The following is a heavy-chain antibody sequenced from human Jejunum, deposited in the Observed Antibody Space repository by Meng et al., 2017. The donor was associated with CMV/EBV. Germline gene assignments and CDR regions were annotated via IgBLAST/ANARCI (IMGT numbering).Heavy chain of an antibody. CDR2: IYYSGST. CDR1: ISSGDYY. J-gene: IGHJ6*02. V-gene: IGHV4-30-4*08. Sequence: ISSGDYYWGWNRQAPGKALGWIGYIYYSGSTYYNPSLKSRVTISVDTSKNQFSLKLSSVTAADTAVYYCARLYSSSFIPIYGMDVWGQGTTVTVSS. CDR3: ARLYSSSFIPIYGMDV. D-gene: IGHD6-13*01.